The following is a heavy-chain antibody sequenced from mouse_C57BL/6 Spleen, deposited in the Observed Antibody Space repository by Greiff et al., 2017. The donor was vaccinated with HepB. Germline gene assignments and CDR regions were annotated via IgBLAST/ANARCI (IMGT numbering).Heavy chain of an antibody. CDR3: ARFGYDVEGGYFDV. V-gene: IGHV1-53*01. CDR1: GYTFTSYW. CDR2: INPSNGGT. Sequence: QVQLQQPGTELVKPGASVKLSCKASGYTFTSYWMHWVKQRPGQGLEWIGNINPSNGGTNYNEKFKSKATLTVDTSSSTAYMRLSSLTSEDSAVYYSARFGYDVEGGYFDVWGTGTTVTVSS. J-gene: IGHJ1*03. D-gene: IGHD2-2*01.